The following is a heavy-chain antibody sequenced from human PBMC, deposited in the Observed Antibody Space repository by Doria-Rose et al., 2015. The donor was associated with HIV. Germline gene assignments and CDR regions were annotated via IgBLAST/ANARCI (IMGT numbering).Heavy chain of an antibody. V-gene: IGHV2-26*01. CDR2: IFSDDER. Sequence: QVQLVQSGPVLVKPTETLTLTCTVSGVSLSSPGMGVSWIRQPPGKALGWLANIFSDDERYYKTSLKSRLTISRGTSKSQVVLTMTDMDPVDTATYYCARIKSSRWYHKYYFDFWGQGTLVIVSA. D-gene: IGHD6-13*01. CDR3: ARIKSSRWYHKYYFDF. CDR1: GVSLSSPGMG. J-gene: IGHJ4*02.